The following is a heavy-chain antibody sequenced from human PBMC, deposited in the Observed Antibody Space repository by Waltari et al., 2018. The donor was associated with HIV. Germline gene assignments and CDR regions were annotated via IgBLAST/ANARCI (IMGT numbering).Heavy chain of an antibody. CDR3: SRDTFGEYDF. CDR1: GLTITNYW. D-gene: IGHD3-3*01. Sequence: EVQLVQSGGGLIKPGGSLRLSCAASGLTITNYWMHGVRQSPGKGLVWVSRINIDGRTIDYADSVKGRFTISRDSAKNTLSLQMNSLREEDTAVYYCSRDTFGEYDFWGQGALVTVSS. CDR2: INIDGRTI. J-gene: IGHJ4*02. V-gene: IGHV3-74*01.